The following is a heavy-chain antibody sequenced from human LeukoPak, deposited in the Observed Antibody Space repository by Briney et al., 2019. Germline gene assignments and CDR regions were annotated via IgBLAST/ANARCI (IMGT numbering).Heavy chain of an antibody. CDR2: IYHSGST. CDR1: GHSISSGYY. D-gene: IGHD3-3*01. CDR3: ARAERSLESGP. Sequence: PSETLSLTCTVSGHSISSGYYWGWIRQPPGKGLEWIGTIYHSGSTYYKPSLKSRVSISVDTSKNQFSLKLSSVTAADTAVYYCARAERSLESGPWGQGTLVTVSS. V-gene: IGHV4-38-2*02. J-gene: IGHJ5*02.